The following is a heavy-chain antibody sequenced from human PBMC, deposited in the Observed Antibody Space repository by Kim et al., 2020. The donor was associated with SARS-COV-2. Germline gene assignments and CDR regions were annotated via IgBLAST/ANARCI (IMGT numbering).Heavy chain of an antibody. CDR2: INPSGGST. J-gene: IGHJ4*02. Sequence: ASVKVSCKASGYTFTSYYMHWVRQAPGQGLEWMGIINPSGGSTSYAQKFQGRVTMTRDTSTSTVYMELSSLRSEDTAVYYCARDTLPPDYYDSSGYLDYWGQGTLVTVSS. CDR1: GYTFTSYY. CDR3: ARDTLPPDYYDSSGYLDY. D-gene: IGHD3-22*01. V-gene: IGHV1-46*01.